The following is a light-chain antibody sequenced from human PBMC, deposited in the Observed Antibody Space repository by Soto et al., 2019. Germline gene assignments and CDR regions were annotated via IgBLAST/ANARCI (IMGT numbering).Light chain of an antibody. CDR1: SSDVGGYNY. Sequence: QSALTQPASVSGSPGQSITISCTGTSSDVGGYNYVSWYQQHPGKAPKLMSYEVSNRPSGVSNRFSGSKSGNTASLTISGLQAEDEADYYCSSYTSSSTWVFGGGTKLTVL. V-gene: IGLV2-14*01. CDR3: SSYTSSSTWV. CDR2: EVS. J-gene: IGLJ3*02.